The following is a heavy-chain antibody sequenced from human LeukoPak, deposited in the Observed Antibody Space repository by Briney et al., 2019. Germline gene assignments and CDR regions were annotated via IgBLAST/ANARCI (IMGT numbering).Heavy chain of an antibody. V-gene: IGHV1-69*05. J-gene: IGHJ3*02. CDR2: IIPIFGTA. Sequence: SVKVSCKASGGSFSSSTINWVRQAPGQGLDWMGGIIPIFGTANYAQKFQGRVTITTDESTSTAYMELSSLRSEDTAVYYSASRDAHNFEVYYGFDNWGQGTMVTVSA. CDR3: ASRDAHNFEVYYGFDN. CDR1: GGSFSSST. D-gene: IGHD5-24*01.